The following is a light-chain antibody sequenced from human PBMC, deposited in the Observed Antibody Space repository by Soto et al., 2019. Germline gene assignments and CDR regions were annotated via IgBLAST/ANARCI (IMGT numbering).Light chain of an antibody. CDR1: SSDAGGYNY. Sequence: QSVLTQPASVSGSTGQSITISCTGTSSDAGGYNYVSWYQQHPGKAPKLMIYEVSNRPSGVSNRFSGSKSGNTASLTISGLQAEDEADYYCSSYTSSSTYVFGTGTKLTVL. J-gene: IGLJ1*01. CDR3: SSYTSSSTYV. CDR2: EVS. V-gene: IGLV2-14*01.